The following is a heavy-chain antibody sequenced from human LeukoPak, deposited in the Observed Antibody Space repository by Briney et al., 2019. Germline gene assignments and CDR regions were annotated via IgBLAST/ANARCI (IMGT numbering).Heavy chain of an antibody. Sequence: ASVKVSCKASGYTFTGYYMHWVRQAPGQGLEWMGIINPSGGSTSYAQKFQGRVTMTGDMSTSTVYMELSSLRSEDTAVYYCARTIVVVVAGDNSDAFDIWGQGTMVTVSS. CDR3: ARTIVVVVAGDNSDAFDI. V-gene: IGHV1-46*01. J-gene: IGHJ3*02. D-gene: IGHD2-15*01. CDR1: GYTFTGYY. CDR2: INPSGGST.